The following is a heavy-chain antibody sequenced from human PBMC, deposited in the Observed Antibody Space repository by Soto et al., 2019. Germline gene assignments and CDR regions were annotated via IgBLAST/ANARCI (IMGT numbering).Heavy chain of an antibody. V-gene: IGHV3-23*01. Sequence: LRLSCAASGFTFSSYAMSWVRQPPGQGLEWVSGISTGGGSTYYADSVKGRFTISRDNPKNTLYLQMNSLRAEDTAVYYCAKAYLSTLYYFDYWGQGALVTVSS. CDR2: ISTGGGST. CDR1: GFTFSSYA. D-gene: IGHD2-21*01. CDR3: AKAYLSTLYYFDY. J-gene: IGHJ4*02.